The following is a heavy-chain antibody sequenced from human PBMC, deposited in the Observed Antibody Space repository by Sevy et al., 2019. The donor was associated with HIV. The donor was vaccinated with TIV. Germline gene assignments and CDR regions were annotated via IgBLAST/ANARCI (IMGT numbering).Heavy chain of an antibody. J-gene: IGHJ4*01. CDR2: VHHTGST. CDR1: GYSISSGYY. Sequence: SETLSLTCVVSGYSISSGYYWAWIRQPPGKGLEWIGSVHHTGSTYYNPSLKSRVTILVDTSTNQFSLKLTSVTAADTAVYYCARQGLGGALRLFDFWGHGTLVTVSS. V-gene: IGHV4-38-2*01. D-gene: IGHD3-16*01. CDR3: ARQGLGGALRLFDF.